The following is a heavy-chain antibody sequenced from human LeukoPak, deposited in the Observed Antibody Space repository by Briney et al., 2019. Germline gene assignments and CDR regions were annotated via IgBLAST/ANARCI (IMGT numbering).Heavy chain of an antibody. Sequence: GGSLRLSCSASGFTISSYWMHWVRQPPGKGLVWVSRINPAGSVTNHADSVRGRFTISRDTATNTLYLEMNSLGAEDTAVYYCSRDFVGAEDYWGQGTLVTVSS. J-gene: IGHJ4*02. CDR2: INPAGSVT. V-gene: IGHV3-74*01. CDR3: SRDFVGAEDY. D-gene: IGHD3-16*01. CDR1: GFTISSYW.